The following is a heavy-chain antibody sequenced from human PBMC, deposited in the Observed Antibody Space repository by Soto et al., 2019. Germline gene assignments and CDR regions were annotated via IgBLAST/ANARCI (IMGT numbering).Heavy chain of an antibody. J-gene: IGHJ6*03. V-gene: IGHV3-11*01. D-gene: IGHD2-15*01. CDR2: ISSSGSNI. Sequence: QVQLVESGGGLVKPGGSLRLSCAASGFTFSDYYMSWIRQAPGTGLVWVSYISSSGSNIYYADSVKGRFTISRDNAKNSLYLQMNSLRDEDAAVYYCAREYCSGGSCYYYYMDVWGKGTTVTVSS. CDR1: GFTFSDYY. CDR3: AREYCSGGSCYYYYMDV.